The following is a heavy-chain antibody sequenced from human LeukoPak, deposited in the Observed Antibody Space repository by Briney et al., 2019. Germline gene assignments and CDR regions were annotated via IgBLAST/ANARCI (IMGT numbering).Heavy chain of an antibody. V-gene: IGHV3-30*02. CDR2: IRFDGSNK. D-gene: IGHD3-22*01. J-gene: IGHJ5*02. Sequence: GGSPRLSCAASRFTFSNYGMHWVRQAPGKWLEWVAFIRFDGSNKLYADSVKGRFTVSRDNSKKTLYLQMNSLRTEDTAVYYCAKDRYYYDSSGYLSSWGQGTLVTVSS. CDR3: AKDRYYYDSSGYLSS. CDR1: RFTFSNYG.